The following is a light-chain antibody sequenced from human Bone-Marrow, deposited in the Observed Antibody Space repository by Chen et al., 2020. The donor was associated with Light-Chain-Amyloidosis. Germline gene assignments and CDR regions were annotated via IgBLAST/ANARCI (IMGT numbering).Light chain of an antibody. V-gene: IGLV1-40*01. CDR2: GNS. CDR3: QSYDSSLSGSV. CDR1: SSNIGAGYD. Sequence: QSVLTQPPSVSGAPGQRVTISCTGSSSNIGAGYDVHWYQQLPGTAPKLLVYGNSNRPSGVPDRFSGSKSGTSASLAITGLQAEDAADYYCQSYDSSLSGSVFGGGTMLTVL. J-gene: IGLJ3*02.